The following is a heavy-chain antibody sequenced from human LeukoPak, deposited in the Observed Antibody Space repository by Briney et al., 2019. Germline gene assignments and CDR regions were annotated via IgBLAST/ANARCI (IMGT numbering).Heavy chain of an antibody. CDR2: ISAYNGNT. Sequence: ASVKVSCKASGYTFTSYGISWVRQAPGQGLEWMGWISAYNGNTNYAQKLQGRVTMTTDTSTSTAYMELRSLRSDDTAVYYCAREAKVDYGDSGGDYWGQGALVTVSS. CDR3: AREAKVDYGDSGGDY. J-gene: IGHJ4*02. V-gene: IGHV1-18*01. D-gene: IGHD4-17*01. CDR1: GYTFTSYG.